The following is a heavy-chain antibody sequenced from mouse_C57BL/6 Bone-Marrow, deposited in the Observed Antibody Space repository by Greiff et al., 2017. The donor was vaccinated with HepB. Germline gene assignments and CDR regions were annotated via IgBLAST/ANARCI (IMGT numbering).Heavy chain of an antibody. D-gene: IGHD2-5*01. CDR2: ISSGGDYI. Sequence: DVMLVESGEGLVKPGGSLKLSCAASGFTFSSYAMSWVRQTPETRLEWVAYISSGGDYIYYADTVKGRFTISRDNARNTLYLQMSSLKSEDTAMYYCTRERAYYSNYEWYFDVWGTGTTVTVSS. CDR3: TRERAYYSNYEWYFDV. J-gene: IGHJ1*03. V-gene: IGHV5-9-1*02. CDR1: GFTFSSYA.